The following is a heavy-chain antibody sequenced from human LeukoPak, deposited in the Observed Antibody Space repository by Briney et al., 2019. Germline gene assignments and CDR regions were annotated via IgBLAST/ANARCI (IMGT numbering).Heavy chain of an antibody. D-gene: IGHD3-3*01. CDR3: AKAPHYDFWSGYSKSFFDY. Sequence: ASVKVSCKASGFTFTSSAMQWVRQARGQRLEWIGWIVVGSGNTNYAQKFQERVTITRDMSTSTAYMELSSLRSEDTAVYYCAKAPHYDFWSGYSKSFFDYWGQGTLVTVSS. CDR1: GFTFTSSA. CDR2: IVVGSGNT. J-gene: IGHJ4*02. V-gene: IGHV1-58*02.